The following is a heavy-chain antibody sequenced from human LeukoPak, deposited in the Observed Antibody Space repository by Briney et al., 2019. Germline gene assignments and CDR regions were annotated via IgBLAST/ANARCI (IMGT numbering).Heavy chain of an antibody. Sequence: ASVKVSCKASGYTFTGYYMHWVRQAPGQGLEWMGWINPNSGGTNYAQKFQGRVTMTRGTSISTAYMELSRLRSDDTAVYYCARAEGFVRSTSADYWGQGTLVTVSS. CDR1: GYTFTGYY. D-gene: IGHD2-2*01. CDR3: ARAEGFVRSTSADY. V-gene: IGHV1-2*02. CDR2: INPNSGGT. J-gene: IGHJ4*02.